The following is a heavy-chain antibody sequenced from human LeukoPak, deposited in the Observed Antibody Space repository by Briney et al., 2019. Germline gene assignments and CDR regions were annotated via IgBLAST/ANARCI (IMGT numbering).Heavy chain of an antibody. CDR1: GGSISSSNYY. V-gene: IGHV4-39*07. CDR3: ARSSYYYAADAFDI. J-gene: IGHJ3*02. CDR2: IYYSGST. D-gene: IGHD3-10*01. Sequence: PSETLSLTCTVSGGSISSSNYYWGWIRQPPGKGLEWIGSIYYSGSTYYSPSLKSRVTISVDTSKNQFSLKLSSVTAADTAVYYCARSSYYYAADAFDIWGQGTMVTVSS.